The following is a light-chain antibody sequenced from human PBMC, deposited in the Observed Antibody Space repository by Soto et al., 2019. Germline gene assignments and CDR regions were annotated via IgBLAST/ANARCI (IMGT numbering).Light chain of an antibody. CDR3: QQYYNSPLT. J-gene: IGKJ4*01. CDR2: AAS. Sequence: AIRMTQSPSSLSASTGDRVTITCRASQGIASYLAWYQQKPGKAPKLLTYAASTLQSGVPSRFSGSGSGIDFTLTISWLQSEDSATYYCQQYYNSPLTVGGGTKVDIK. CDR1: QGIASY. V-gene: IGKV1-8*01.